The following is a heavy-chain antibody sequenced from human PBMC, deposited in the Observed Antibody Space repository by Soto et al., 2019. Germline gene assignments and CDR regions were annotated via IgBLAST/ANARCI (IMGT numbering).Heavy chain of an antibody. D-gene: IGHD6-6*01. J-gene: IGHJ6*03. V-gene: IGHV3-53*04. CDR3: ASGPYSSSSGGYYSYYYMDV. CDR2: IYSGGST. CDR1: GFTVSSNY. Sequence: GGSLRLSCAASGFTVSSNYMSWVRQAPGKGLEWVSVIYSGGSTYYADSVKGRFTISRHNSKNTLYLQMNSLRAEDTAVYYCASGPYSSSSGGYYSYYYMDVWGKGTTVTVSS.